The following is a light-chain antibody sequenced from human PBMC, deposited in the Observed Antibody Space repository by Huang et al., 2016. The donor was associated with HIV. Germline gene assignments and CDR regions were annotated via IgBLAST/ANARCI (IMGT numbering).Light chain of an antibody. CDR3: QQYNNWHLT. Sequence: IVMTQTPATLPVSPGGRATLSCRASQSVSTNLAWYQQKPGQTPRLIIYGSTTRATGVPARFIGSGSGTDFTLTINSLQSEDFGIYYCQQYNNWHLTFGGGTKV. CDR2: GST. CDR1: QSVSTN. J-gene: IGKJ4*01. V-gene: IGKV3-15*01.